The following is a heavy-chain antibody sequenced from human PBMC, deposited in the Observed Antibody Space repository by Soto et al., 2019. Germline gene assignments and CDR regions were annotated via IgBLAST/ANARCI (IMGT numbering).Heavy chain of an antibody. J-gene: IGHJ4*02. CDR2: TYYRSKWYN. Sequence: SQTLSLTCAISGDSVSSNSAAWNWIRQSPSRGLEWLGRTYYRSKWYNDYAVSVKSRITINPDTSKNQFSLQLNSVTPEDTAVYYCARDFGLAAAGPVQFDYWGQGTLVTVSS. CDR3: ARDFGLAAAGPVQFDY. D-gene: IGHD6-13*01. CDR1: GDSVSSNSAA. V-gene: IGHV6-1*01.